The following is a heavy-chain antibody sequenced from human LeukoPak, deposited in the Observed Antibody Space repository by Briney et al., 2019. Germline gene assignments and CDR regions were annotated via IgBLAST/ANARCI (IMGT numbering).Heavy chain of an antibody. CDR1: GFTFDDFG. CDR2: INWNGGST. Sequence: GGSLRLSCAASGFTFDDFGMSWVRHAPGKGLEWVSGINWNGGSTGYADSVKGRFTISRDNGKNSLYLQMNSLRAEDTAVYYCAELGITMIGGVWGKGTTVTISS. CDR3: AELGITMIGGV. J-gene: IGHJ6*04. V-gene: IGHV3-20*04. D-gene: IGHD3-10*02.